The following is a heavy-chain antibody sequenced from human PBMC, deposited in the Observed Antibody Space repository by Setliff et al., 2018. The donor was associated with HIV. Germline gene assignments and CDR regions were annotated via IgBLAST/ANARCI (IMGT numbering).Heavy chain of an antibody. CDR3: ARDSSRGYLDWLSLKYYYSYYIDV. CDR2: ISSSSYI. J-gene: IGHJ6*03. V-gene: IGHV3-21*01. Sequence: GGSLRLSCAASGFTFSSYSMHWVRQAPGKGLEWVSSISSSSYIYYADSVKGRFTISRDNTKNSLYLQLNSLRAEDTAVYYCARDSSRGYLDWLSLKYYYSYYIDVWGKGTTVTVSS. CDR1: GFTFSSYS. D-gene: IGHD3-9*01.